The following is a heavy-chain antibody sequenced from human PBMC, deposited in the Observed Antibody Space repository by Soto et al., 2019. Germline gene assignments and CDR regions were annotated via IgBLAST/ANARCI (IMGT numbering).Heavy chain of an antibody. Sequence: SLRLSCSASLFTFSSYAMSWVLQSPFKWLEWVSAISGSGGSTYYADSVKGRFTISRDNSKNTLYLQMNSLRAEDTAVYYCAKAELRFLEWLLPNFDYWGQGTLVTVSS. J-gene: IGHJ4*02. CDR3: AKAELRFLEWLLPNFDY. CDR2: ISGSGGST. CDR1: LFTFSSYA. D-gene: IGHD3-3*01. V-gene: IGHV3-23*01.